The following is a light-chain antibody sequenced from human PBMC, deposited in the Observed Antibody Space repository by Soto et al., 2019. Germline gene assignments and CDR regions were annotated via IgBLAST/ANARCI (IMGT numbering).Light chain of an antibody. CDR2: AAS. Sequence: EIVMTQSPATLSVSPGERATLSCRASQSVSSSLAWFQQKPGQAPRLLIYAASARATGIAASLSGSGSGTEFTLTISSLQSEDFAVYYCLQHKSWPFTFGQGTKLELK. J-gene: IGKJ2*01. V-gene: IGKV3-15*01. CDR3: LQHKSWPFT. CDR1: QSVSSS.